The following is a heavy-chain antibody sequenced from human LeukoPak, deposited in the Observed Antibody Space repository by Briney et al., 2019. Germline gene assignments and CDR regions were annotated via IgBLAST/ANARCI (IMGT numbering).Heavy chain of an antibody. CDR2: IRSKAYGGTT. CDR3: TRAISGIDL. V-gene: IGHV3-49*04. Sequence: GGSLRLSCAASGFTFSSYGMHWVRQAPGKGLEWVGFIRSKAYGGTTEYAASVKGRFTISRDDSKNSLYLQMNSLKTEDTAVYYCTRAISGIDLWGRGTLVTVSS. J-gene: IGHJ2*01. CDR1: GFTFSSYG.